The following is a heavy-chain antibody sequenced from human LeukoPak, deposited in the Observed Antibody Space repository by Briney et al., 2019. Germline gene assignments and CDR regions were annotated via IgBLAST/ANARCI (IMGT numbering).Heavy chain of an antibody. CDR2: MSPNNGNT. Sequence: ASVTVSCKTSGYTFTNYDINWVRRATGQGLEWMGWMSPNNGNTGYAQKFQGRVTMTRDTSINTAYMELSSLRSEDTAVYYCASNPPRTGDFNYWGQGALVTVSS. CDR1: GYTFTNYD. J-gene: IGHJ4*02. V-gene: IGHV1-8*01. D-gene: IGHD7-27*01. CDR3: ASNPPRTGDFNY.